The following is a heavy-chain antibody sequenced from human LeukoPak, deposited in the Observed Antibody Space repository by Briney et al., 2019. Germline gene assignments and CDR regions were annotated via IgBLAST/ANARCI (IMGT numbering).Heavy chain of an antibody. CDR1: GFTFSSYS. Sequence: PGGSLRLSCAASGFTFSSYSMNWVRQAPGKGLEWVAVIWYDGSNKYYADSVKGRFTISRDNSKNTLYLQMNSLRAEDTAVYYCARSGATYSSSWYNDYFDYWGQGTLVTVSS. CDR3: ARSGATYSSSWYNDYFDY. CDR2: IWYDGSNK. J-gene: IGHJ4*02. D-gene: IGHD6-13*01. V-gene: IGHV3-33*08.